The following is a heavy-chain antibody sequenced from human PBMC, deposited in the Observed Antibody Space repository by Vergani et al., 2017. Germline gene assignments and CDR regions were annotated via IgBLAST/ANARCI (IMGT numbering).Heavy chain of an antibody. V-gene: IGHV4-34*01. CDR1: GGSFSGYY. CDR3: ARGSTFLWQWRGYFDY. CDR2: INHSVST. J-gene: IGHJ4*02. D-gene: IGHD3-3*02. Sequence: QVQLQQWGAGLLKPSETLSLTCAVYGGSFSGYYWSWIRQPPGKGLGWIGEINHSVSTNYNPSLKSRVTISVDTSKNQFSLKLSSVTAADTAVYYCARGSTFLWQWRGYFDYWGQGTLVTVSS.